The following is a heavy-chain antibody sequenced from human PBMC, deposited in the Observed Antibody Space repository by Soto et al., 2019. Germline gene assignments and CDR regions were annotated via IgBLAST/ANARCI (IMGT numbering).Heavy chain of an antibody. D-gene: IGHD2-2*01. Sequence: SQTLSLPCAISGDSVSSNSAAWNLIRQSPSRGLEWLGRTYYRSKWYNDYAVSVKSRITINPDTSKNQFSLQLNSVTPEDTAVYYCARGASIVVVPAAMYPWFDPWGQGTLVTVSS. V-gene: IGHV6-1*01. J-gene: IGHJ5*02. CDR2: TYYRSKWYN. CDR1: GDSVSSNSAA. CDR3: ARGASIVVVPAAMYPWFDP.